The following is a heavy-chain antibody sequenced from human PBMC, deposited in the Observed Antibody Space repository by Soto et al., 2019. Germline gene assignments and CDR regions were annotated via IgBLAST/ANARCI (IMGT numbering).Heavy chain of an antibody. Sequence: SGPTLVNPTHTLTLTCSFSGFSLTTHGVCVSWIRQPPGNSLEWLALIDWDDGKYYNTSLKTRLTISKDTPKNQVVLTMANVDPLDTATYFCARTRMSERVHHKFDSGMDGWGQGTRFTLSS. D-gene: IGHD3-10*01. CDR3: ARTRMSERVHHKFDSGMDG. CDR2: IDWDDGK. CDR1: GFSLTTHGVC. J-gene: IGHJ6*02. V-gene: IGHV2-70*01.